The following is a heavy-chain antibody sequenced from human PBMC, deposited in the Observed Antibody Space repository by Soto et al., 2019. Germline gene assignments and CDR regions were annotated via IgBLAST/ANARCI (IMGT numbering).Heavy chain of an antibody. J-gene: IGHJ6*02. CDR2: IRSKAYGGTT. CDR1: GFTFGDYA. D-gene: IGHD3-22*01. CDR3: TRDFDSSGYYYYYYGMDV. Sequence: GESLKISCTASGFTFGDYAMSWVRQAPGKGLEWVGFIRSKAYGGTTEYAASVKGRFTISRDDSKSIAYLQMNSLKTEDTAVYYCTRDFDSSGYYYYYYGMDVWGQGTTVTVSS. V-gene: IGHV3-49*04.